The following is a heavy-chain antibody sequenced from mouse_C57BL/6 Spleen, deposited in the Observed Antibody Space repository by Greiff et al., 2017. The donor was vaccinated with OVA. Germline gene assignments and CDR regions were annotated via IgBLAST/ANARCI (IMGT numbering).Heavy chain of an antibody. V-gene: IGHV1-42*01. CDR3: ARRGDYNRVWFAY. CDR1: GYSFTGYY. Sequence: EVQLQESGPELVKPGASVKISCKASGYSFTGYYMNWVKQSPEKSLEWIGEINPSTGGTTYNQKFKAKATLTVDKSSSTAYMQLKSLTSEDSAVYYCARRGDYNRVWFAYWGQGTLVTVSA. J-gene: IGHJ3*01. CDR2: INPSTGGT. D-gene: IGHD2-4*01.